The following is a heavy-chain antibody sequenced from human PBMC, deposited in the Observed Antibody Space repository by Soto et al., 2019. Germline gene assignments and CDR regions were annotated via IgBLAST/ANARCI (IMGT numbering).Heavy chain of an antibody. CDR1: GGTFSSYA. Sequence: ASVKVSCKASGGTFSSYAISWVRQAPGQGLEWMGGIIPIFGTANYAQKFQGRVTITADESTSTAYMELSSLRSEDTAVYYCARAIKRTIFGVHYYYGMDVWGQGTAVTVSS. D-gene: IGHD3-3*01. V-gene: IGHV1-69*13. CDR3: ARAIKRTIFGVHYYYGMDV. J-gene: IGHJ6*02. CDR2: IIPIFGTA.